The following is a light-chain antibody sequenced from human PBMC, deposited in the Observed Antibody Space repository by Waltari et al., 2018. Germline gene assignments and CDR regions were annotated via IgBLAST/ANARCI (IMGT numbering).Light chain of an antibody. CDR2: KAS. Sequence: DIQMTQSPSTLSASVGDRVTITCRASQSISSWLAWYQQKPVKAPKLLIYKASSLESGVPSRFSGSGSVTEFTLTISSLQPDDFATYYCQQYGTFGGGTKVEIK. CDR1: QSISSW. CDR3: QQYGT. V-gene: IGKV1-5*03. J-gene: IGKJ4*01.